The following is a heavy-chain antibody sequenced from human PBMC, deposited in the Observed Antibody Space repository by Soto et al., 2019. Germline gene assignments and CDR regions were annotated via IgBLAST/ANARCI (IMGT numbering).Heavy chain of an antibody. J-gene: IGHJ4*02. D-gene: IGHD3-10*01. CDR3: TKDLRWIGEY. CDR2: IHPNSGGA. CDR1: GYTFTDYY. Sequence: QVPLVQSGAEVKKPGASVKVSCKTSGYTFTDYYIHWVRQAPGQGLEWMGWIHPNSGGANLAQKFQGRVTMTSDTSINTAYVELSSLTSDDTAVYYCTKDLRWIGEYWGQGTLVTVSS. V-gene: IGHV1-2*02.